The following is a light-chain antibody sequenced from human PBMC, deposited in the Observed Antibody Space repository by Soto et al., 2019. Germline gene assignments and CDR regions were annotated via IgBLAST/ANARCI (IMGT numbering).Light chain of an antibody. V-gene: IGLV2-14*03. CDR3: SSYTSSSIWV. CDR1: SSDVGGYNY. CDR2: DVS. Sequence: QSALTQPASVSRSPGQSITISCTGTSSDVGGYNYVSWYQHHPGKAPKLMIYDVSNRPSGVFNRFSGSKSGNTASLTISGLQAEDEADYYCSSYTSSSIWVFGGGTKLTVL. J-gene: IGLJ3*02.